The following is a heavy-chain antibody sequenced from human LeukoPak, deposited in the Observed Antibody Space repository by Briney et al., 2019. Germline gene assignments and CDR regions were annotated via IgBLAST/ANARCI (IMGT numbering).Heavy chain of an antibody. CDR3: ASGLGTSGSYPVDY. CDR2: IIPIFGTA. V-gene: IGHV1-69*05. CDR1: RGTFRSYA. D-gene: IGHD3-10*01. J-gene: IGHJ4*02. Sequence: GASVKVSCKASRGTFRSYAISWVGQAPGQGLEWMGGIIPIFGTANYAQKFQGRVTITTDESTSTAYMELSSLRAEDTAVYYCASGLGTSGSYPVDYWGQGTLVTVSS.